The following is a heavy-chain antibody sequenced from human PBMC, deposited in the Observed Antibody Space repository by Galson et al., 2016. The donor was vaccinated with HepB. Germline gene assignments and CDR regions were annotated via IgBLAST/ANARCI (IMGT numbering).Heavy chain of an antibody. CDR1: GFTFKTYW. CDR2: IKEGGSNK. V-gene: IGHV3-7*01. Sequence: SLRLSCAASGFTFKTYWMTWVRQAPGKGLEWVAYIKEGGSNKHYGDSVRGRFTISKDNAKNSLYLQLNSLRAEDTAVYYCARDGANWYCFDCWGQGSLVTVSS. J-gene: IGHJ4*02. CDR3: ARDGANWYCFDC. D-gene: IGHD1-1*01.